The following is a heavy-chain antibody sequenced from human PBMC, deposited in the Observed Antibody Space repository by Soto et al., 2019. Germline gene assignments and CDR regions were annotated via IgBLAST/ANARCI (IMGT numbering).Heavy chain of an antibody. CDR2: ISYDGSNK. CDR1: GFTFSSYG. CDR3: ARSPYSVSYLAYFDY. J-gene: IGHJ4*02. V-gene: IGHV3-30*03. D-gene: IGHD1-26*01. Sequence: QVPLVESGGGVVQPGRSLRLSCAASGFTFSSYGMHWVRQAPGKGLEWVAVISYDGSNKYYADSVKGRFTISRDNSKNTLYLQMNSLSAEDTAVYYCARSPYSVSYLAYFDYWGQGTLVTVSS.